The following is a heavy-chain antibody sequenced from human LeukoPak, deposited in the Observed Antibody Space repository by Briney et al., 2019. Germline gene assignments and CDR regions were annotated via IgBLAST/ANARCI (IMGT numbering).Heavy chain of an antibody. D-gene: IGHD2-15*01. V-gene: IGHV1-2*02. CDR1: GYTFTGYY. Sequence: ASVKVSCKASGYTFTGYYMHWVRQAPGQGLEWMGWINPNSGGTNYAQKFQGRVTMTRDTSISTAYMELSRLRSDDTAVYYCASSWGYCSGGSCYSSDAFDIWGQGTMVTVSS. J-gene: IGHJ3*02. CDR3: ASSWGYCSGGSCYSSDAFDI. CDR2: INPNSGGT.